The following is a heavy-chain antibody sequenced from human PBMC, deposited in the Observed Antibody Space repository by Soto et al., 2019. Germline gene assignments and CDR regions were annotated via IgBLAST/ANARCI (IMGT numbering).Heavy chain of an antibody. CDR3: AKVNEYTYGPLDY. J-gene: IGHJ4*02. CDR1: GFTFSTYA. Sequence: LRLSCAASGFTFSTYAMSWVRQAPGKGLEWVSTISGGGGSTFYADSVKGRFTISRDNSKNTLYLQMNSLRAEDTAVYYCAKVNEYTYGPLDYWGQGTLVTVSS. D-gene: IGHD5-18*01. V-gene: IGHV3-23*01. CDR2: ISGGGGST.